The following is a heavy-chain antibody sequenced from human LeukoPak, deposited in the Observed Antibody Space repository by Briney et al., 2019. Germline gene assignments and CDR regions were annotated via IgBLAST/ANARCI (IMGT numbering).Heavy chain of an antibody. CDR2: INHSGST. V-gene: IGHV4-34*01. CDR1: GGSFSGYY. J-gene: IGHJ4*02. Sequence: SETLSRTCAVYGGSFSGYYWSWIRQPPGKGLEWIGEINHSGSTNYNPSLKSRVTISVDTSKNQFSLKLSSVTAADTAVYYCSRHAHYDILTGFSMPYDYWGQGTLVSVSS. CDR3: SRHAHYDILTGFSMPYDY. D-gene: IGHD3-9*01.